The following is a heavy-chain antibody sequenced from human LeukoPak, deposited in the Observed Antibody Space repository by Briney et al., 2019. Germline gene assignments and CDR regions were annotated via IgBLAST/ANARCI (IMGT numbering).Heavy chain of an antibody. D-gene: IGHD5-12*01. CDR3: ARQSGNGYSGYDFQAFDI. V-gene: IGHV4-59*08. J-gene: IGHJ3*02. CDR1: GGSLSSYY. Sequence: PSETLSLTCTVSGGSLSSYYWSWIRQPPGKGLEWIGYIYYSGSTNYNPSLKSRVTIPVDMSKNQFSLKLSSVTAADTAVYYCARQSGNGYSGYDFQAFDIWGQGTMVTASS. CDR2: IYYSGST.